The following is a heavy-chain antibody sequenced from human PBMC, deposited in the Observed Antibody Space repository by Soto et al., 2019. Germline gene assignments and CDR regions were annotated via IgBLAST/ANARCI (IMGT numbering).Heavy chain of an antibody. J-gene: IGHJ6*02. D-gene: IGHD3-10*01. Sequence: GASVKVSCKASGGTFSSYAISWVRQAPGQGLEWMGGIIPIFGTANYAQKFQGRVTITADESTSTAYMELSSLRSEDTAVYYCARGGSYYNLDYYYYYGMDVWGQGTTVTAP. CDR2: IIPIFGTA. CDR1: GGTFSSYA. V-gene: IGHV1-69*13. CDR3: ARGGSYYNLDYYYYYGMDV.